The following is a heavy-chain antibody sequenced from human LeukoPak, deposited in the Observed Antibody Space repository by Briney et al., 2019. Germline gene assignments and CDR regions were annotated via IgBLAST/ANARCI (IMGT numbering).Heavy chain of an antibody. D-gene: IGHD1-1*01. CDR1: GGSISSSSYY. J-gene: IGHJ4*02. CDR2: VYYSGST. V-gene: IGHV4-39*07. Sequence: SETLSLTCTVSGGSISSSSYYWGWIRQPPGKGLEWIGSVYYSGSTYYNPSLKSRVTISVDTSKNQFSLKLSSVTAADTAVYYCARDSDELERPPLTPYAPTDYWGQGTLVTVSS. CDR3: ARDSDELERPPLTPYAPTDY.